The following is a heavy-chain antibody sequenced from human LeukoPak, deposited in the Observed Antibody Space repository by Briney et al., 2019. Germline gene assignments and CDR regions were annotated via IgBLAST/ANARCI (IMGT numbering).Heavy chain of an antibody. CDR1: GFTFSSYG. Sequence: GGSLRLSCAASGFTFSSYGMHWVRQAPGKGLGWVAVISYDGSNKYYADSVKGRFTISRDNSKNTLYLQMNSLRAEDTAVYYCAKGYGSEHSYYYYYMDVWGKGTTVTISS. J-gene: IGHJ6*03. D-gene: IGHD3-10*01. CDR2: ISYDGSNK. CDR3: AKGYGSEHSYYYYYMDV. V-gene: IGHV3-30*18.